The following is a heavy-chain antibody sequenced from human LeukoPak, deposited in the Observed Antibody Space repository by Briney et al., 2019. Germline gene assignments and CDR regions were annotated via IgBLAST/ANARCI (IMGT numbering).Heavy chain of an antibody. V-gene: IGHV4-31*03. CDR2: IYYSGST. Sequence: SETLSLTCTVSGGSISSGGYYWSWIRQHPGQGLEWIGYIYYSGSTYYNPSLKSRVTISVDTSKNQFSLKLSSVTAAGTAVYYCASSLNRSIRYFDRIRTRRAAFDIWGQGTMVTVSS. D-gene: IGHD3-9*01. J-gene: IGHJ3*02. CDR1: GGSISSGGYY. CDR3: ASSLNRSIRYFDRIRTRRAAFDI.